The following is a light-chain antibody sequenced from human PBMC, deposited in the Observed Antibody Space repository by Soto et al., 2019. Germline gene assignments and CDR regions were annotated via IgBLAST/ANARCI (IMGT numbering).Light chain of an antibody. J-gene: IGLJ3*02. CDR3: QSYDISLLV. CDR2: EDN. CDR1: SGSIASNY. V-gene: IGLV6-57*04. Sequence: NFMLTQPHSVSESPGKTVTISCTRSSGSIASNYVQWYQQRPGSAPTTVIYEDNQRPSGVPDRFSGSIDSSSNSASLTISRLKTEDEADYYCQSYDISLLVFGGGTKLTVL.